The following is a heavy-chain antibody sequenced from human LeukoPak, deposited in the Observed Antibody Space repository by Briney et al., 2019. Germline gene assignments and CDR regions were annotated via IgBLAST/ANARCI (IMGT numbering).Heavy chain of an antibody. J-gene: IGHJ4*02. D-gene: IGHD2-21*02. CDR1: GESFSGYY. CDR2: INHSGST. Sequence: SETLSLTCAVYGESFSGYYWSWIRQPPGKGLEWIGEINHSGSTNYNPSHKSRVTISVDTSKNQFTLKLSSVTAADTAVYYCAIGGDLFDYWGQGTLVTVSS. CDR3: AIGGDLFDY. V-gene: IGHV4-34*01.